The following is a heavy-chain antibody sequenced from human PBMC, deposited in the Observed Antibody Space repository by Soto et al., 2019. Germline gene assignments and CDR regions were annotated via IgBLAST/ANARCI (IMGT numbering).Heavy chain of an antibody. V-gene: IGHV4-39*01. CDR1: GGCISSSSYY. J-gene: IGHJ5*01. Sequence: TSETLSLTSTVSGGCISSSSYYWGLIRQPPWKGLEWIGTIYYSGSTYYNPSLKSRVTISVDTSKNQFSLKLSSLTAADTAVYFCARFEGYYASSSSVPDSWGQGTLVTVSS. CDR2: IYYSGST. CDR3: ARFEGYYASSSSVPDS. D-gene: IGHD3-22*01.